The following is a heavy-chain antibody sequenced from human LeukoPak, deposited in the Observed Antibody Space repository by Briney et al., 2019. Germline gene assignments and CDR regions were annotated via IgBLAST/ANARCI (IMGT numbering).Heavy chain of an antibody. J-gene: IGHJ4*02. CDR2: IKSKTDGGTT. V-gene: IGHV3-15*01. D-gene: IGHD3-16*02. Sequence: GGSLRLSCAASGFTFSNAWMSWVRRAPGRGLEWVGRIKSKTDGGTTDYAAPVKGRFTISRDDSKNTLSLQMNSLKTEDTAVYYCTTDPNFDYVWGTYRLDYWGQGTLVTVSS. CDR3: TTDPNFDYVWGTYRLDY. CDR1: GFTFSNAW.